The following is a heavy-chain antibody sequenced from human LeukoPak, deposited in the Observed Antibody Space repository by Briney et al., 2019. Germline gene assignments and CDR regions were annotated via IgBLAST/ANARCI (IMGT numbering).Heavy chain of an antibody. CDR3: ARLPYCSGGSCPWFDP. D-gene: IGHD2-15*01. CDR2: IYYSGST. Sequence: SETLSLTCTVSGGSISSSSYYWGWIRQPPGKGLEWIGGIYYSGSTYYNPSLKSRVTISVDTSKNQFSLKLSSVTAADTAVYYCARLPYCSGGSCPWFDPWGQGTLVTVSS. J-gene: IGHJ5*02. V-gene: IGHV4-39*01. CDR1: GGSISSSSYY.